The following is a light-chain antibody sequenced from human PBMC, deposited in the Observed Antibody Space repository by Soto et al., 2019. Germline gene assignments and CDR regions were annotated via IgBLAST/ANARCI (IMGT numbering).Light chain of an antibody. CDR2: GAS. Sequence: EIVLTQSPGTLSFSPGERATLTCRASQSVSSSYLAWFQQKPGQAPRLLIYGASSRATGIPDRFSGRASGTDFTLTISRLEPEDFELYSCQQYGNAPFTFGPWTKVYI. CDR1: QSVSSSY. V-gene: IGKV3-20*01. J-gene: IGKJ3*01. CDR3: QQYGNAPFT.